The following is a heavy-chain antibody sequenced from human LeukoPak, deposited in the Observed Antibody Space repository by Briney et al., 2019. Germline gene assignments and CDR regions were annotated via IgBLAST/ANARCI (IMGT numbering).Heavy chain of an antibody. D-gene: IGHD3-22*01. Sequence: SETLSLTCSASGDSFSSYYWSWIRQPAGKGLEWIGRIYPSGSTNFNPALKSRVTMSVDTSKNQFSLRLTSATATDTAVYFCARGNYETAVFDYWGQGALVTVSS. CDR3: ARGNYETAVFDY. J-gene: IGHJ4*02. CDR2: IYPSGST. V-gene: IGHV4-4*07. CDR1: GDSFSSYY.